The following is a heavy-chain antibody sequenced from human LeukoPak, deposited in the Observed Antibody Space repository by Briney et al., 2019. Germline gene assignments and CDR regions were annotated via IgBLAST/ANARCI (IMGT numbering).Heavy chain of an antibody. CDR2: IYYSGST. Sequence: PSETLSLTCTVSGGSISSYYWSWIRQAPGKGLEWIGYIYYSGSTNYNPSLKSRVTISVDTSKNQFSLKLSSVTAADTAVYYCARHYYYDSSGYYLLSHYYMDVWGKGTTVTVSS. V-gene: IGHV4-59*08. CDR1: GGSISSYY. D-gene: IGHD3-22*01. J-gene: IGHJ6*03. CDR3: ARHYYYDSSGYYLLSHYYMDV.